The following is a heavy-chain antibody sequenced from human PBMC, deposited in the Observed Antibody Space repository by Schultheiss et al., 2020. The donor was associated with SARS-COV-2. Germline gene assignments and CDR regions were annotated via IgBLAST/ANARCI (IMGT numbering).Heavy chain of an antibody. D-gene: IGHD5-24*01. Sequence: SETLSLTCAVSGYSISSGYYWGWIRQPPGKGLEWIGSIYHSGSTYYNPSLKSRVTISVDTSKNQFSLNLRFVTAADTAVYYCARSETDTIALFDYWGQGTLVTVSS. J-gene: IGHJ4*02. CDR3: ARSETDTIALFDY. V-gene: IGHV4-38-2*01. CDR1: GYSISSGYY. CDR2: IYHSGST.